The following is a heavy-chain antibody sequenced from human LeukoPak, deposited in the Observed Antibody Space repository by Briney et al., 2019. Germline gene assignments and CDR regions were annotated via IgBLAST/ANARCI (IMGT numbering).Heavy chain of an antibody. Sequence: GGSRRLSCAASGFTFSSIAMTWVRQAPGKGLEWVSSIRSNGDTTYNADSVKGRFTISRDNSKNTLYLQMNSLRVEDTAIYYCAKGQELDDGVFDSWGQGTLVTVSS. CDR3: AKGQELDDGVFDS. V-gene: IGHV3-23*01. CDR1: GFTFSSIA. D-gene: IGHD1-1*01. J-gene: IGHJ4*02. CDR2: IRSNGDTT.